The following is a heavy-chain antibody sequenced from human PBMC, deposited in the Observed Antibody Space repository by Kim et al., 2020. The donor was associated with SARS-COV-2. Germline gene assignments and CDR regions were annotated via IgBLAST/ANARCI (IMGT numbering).Heavy chain of an antibody. V-gene: IGHV1-69*06. Sequence: SVKVSCKASGGTFSSYAISWVRQAPGQGLEWMGGIIPIFGTANYAQKFQGRVTITADKSTSTAYMELSSLRSEDTAVYYCARGGGITAPFSPTGAAFDIWGQGTMVTVSS. J-gene: IGHJ3*02. CDR2: IIPIFGTA. D-gene: IGHD3-16*01. CDR3: ARGGGITAPFSPTGAAFDI. CDR1: GGTFSSYA.